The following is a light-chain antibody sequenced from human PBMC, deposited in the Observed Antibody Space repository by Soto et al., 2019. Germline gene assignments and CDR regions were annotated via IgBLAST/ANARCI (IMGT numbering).Light chain of an antibody. CDR3: QQYYDWPRT. V-gene: IGKV3-15*01. Sequence: EIVMTQSPATLSMSPWERATLSCRATQSVSRNLAWYQQKPGQAPRLLIFGASTRATGIPAKFSGSGSGTEFTLTISSLQSEDFAVYYCQQYYDWPRTFGQGTKVDIK. CDR2: GAS. J-gene: IGKJ1*01. CDR1: QSVSRN.